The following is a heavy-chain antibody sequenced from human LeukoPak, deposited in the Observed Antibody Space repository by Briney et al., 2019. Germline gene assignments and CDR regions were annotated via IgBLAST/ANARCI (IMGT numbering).Heavy chain of an antibody. J-gene: IGHJ5*02. CDR3: ARDQSSVAGTTYNWFDP. CDR1: GFSFSTYS. V-gene: IGHV3-21*01. Sequence: PGGSLRLPCAASGFSFSTYSMNWVRQAPGKGLEWVSSISSSSSYIYYADSAKGRFTISRDNAKNSLYLQMNSLRAEDTAVYYCARDQSSVAGTTYNWFDPWGQGTLVTVSS. CDR2: ISSSSSYI. D-gene: IGHD6-19*01.